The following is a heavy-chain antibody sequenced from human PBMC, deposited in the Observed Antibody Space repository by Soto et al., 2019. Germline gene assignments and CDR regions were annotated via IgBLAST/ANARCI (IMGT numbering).Heavy chain of an antibody. CDR1: CYSIISGYY. CDR2: IYHSGST. CDR3: ARVGNNWNLRWFDP. D-gene: IGHD1-20*01. V-gene: IGHV4-38-2*01. Sequence: TSETLSLTCAFSCYSIISGYYWGWIRQPPGKGLEWIGSIYHSGSTYYNPSLKSRVTISVDTSKNQFSLKLSSVTAADTAVYYCARVGNNWNLRWFDPWGQGTLVTVSS. J-gene: IGHJ5*02.